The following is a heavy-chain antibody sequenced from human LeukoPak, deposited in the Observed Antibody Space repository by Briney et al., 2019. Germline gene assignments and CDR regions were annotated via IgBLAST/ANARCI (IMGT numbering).Heavy chain of an antibody. J-gene: IGHJ4*02. CDR3: ATRNAMDYDFWSGPTDY. Sequence: ASVKVSCKASEYTFTSYYMHWVRQAPGQGLEWMGIINPSGASTNYAQKFQGRVTMTRDTSTSTVYTELSSLRSEDTAVYYCATRNAMDYDFWSGPTDYWGQGTLVTVSS. D-gene: IGHD3-3*01. CDR2: INPSGAST. V-gene: IGHV1-46*01. CDR1: EYTFTSYY.